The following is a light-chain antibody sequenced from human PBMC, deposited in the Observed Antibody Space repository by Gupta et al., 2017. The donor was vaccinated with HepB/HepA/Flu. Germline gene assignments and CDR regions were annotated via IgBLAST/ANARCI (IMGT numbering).Light chain of an antibody. CDR1: QNIINW. Sequence: DMQMTQSPSTLSASVGDRVTITCRTSQNIINWLAWYQQKPGEAPKVLIYKASNLGSGVPSRFSGSGSGTEFTLTISSLQPEDSATYYCQRYDTTRTFGQGTKVEVK. V-gene: IGKV1-5*03. J-gene: IGKJ1*01. CDR3: QRYDTTRT. CDR2: KAS.